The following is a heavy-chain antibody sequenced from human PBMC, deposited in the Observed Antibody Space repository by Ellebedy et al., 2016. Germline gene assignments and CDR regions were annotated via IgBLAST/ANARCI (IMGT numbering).Heavy chain of an antibody. CDR3: ARASATGGGAFDI. D-gene: IGHD1-26*01. CDR1: GYTFTGYY. V-gene: IGHV1-2*02. J-gene: IGHJ3*02. CDR2: INPNSGGT. Sequence: ASVKVSXKASGYTFTGYYMHWVRQAPGQGFEWMGWINPNSGGTNYAQKFQGRVTMTRDTSISTAYMELSRLRSDDTAVYYCARASATGGGAFDIWGQGTMVTVSS.